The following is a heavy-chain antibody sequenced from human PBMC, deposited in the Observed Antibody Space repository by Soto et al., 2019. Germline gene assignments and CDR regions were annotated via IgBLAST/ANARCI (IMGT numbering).Heavy chain of an antibody. CDR2: LRSKTDGGTT. CDR3: TVDLRWSHNY. J-gene: IGHJ4*02. D-gene: IGHD6-13*01. Sequence: EVQLVESGGGLVKPGESLRLSCAASGFTFSDAWMSWVRQAPGKGLEWVGRLRSKTDGGTTDYAAPVKDRFTISRDDSKETLYLEMNSLKSEDTAMYYCTVDLRWSHNYWGQGTLVTVSS. CDR1: GFTFSDAW. V-gene: IGHV3-15*01.